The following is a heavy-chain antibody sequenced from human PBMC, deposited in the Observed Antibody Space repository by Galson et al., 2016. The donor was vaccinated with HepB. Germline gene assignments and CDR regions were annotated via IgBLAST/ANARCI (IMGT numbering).Heavy chain of an antibody. D-gene: IGHD1-1*01. J-gene: IGHJ3*02. V-gene: IGHV4-31*03. CDR1: GGSIASGNYF. CDR2: IHHSGSA. CDR3: AREVKTPLDSDAFDI. Sequence: TLSLTCTVSGGSIASGNYFWSWIRQLPGEGPEWIAYIHHSGSAYYNPSLQSRVTISVDTSKNQFSLKLNSVTAADTAVYYCAREVKTPLDSDAFDIWGQATMVTGSS.